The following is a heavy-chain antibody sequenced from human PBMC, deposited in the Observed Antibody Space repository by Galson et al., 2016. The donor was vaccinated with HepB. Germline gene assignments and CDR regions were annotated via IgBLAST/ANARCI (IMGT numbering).Heavy chain of an antibody. CDR1: GYTFTTYA. J-gene: IGHJ5*02. D-gene: IGHD1-7*01. CDR3: ARGQTGTTLGFDT. V-gene: IGHV1-3*01. CDR2: NRAGNGET. Sequence: SVKVSCKASGYTFTTYAMHWVRQAPGQRPEWMGWNRAGNGETKYSQKFPGRVTITRDTSASTAYMELNSLRSEDTAVYYCARGQTGTTLGFDTWGQGTLGTVSS.